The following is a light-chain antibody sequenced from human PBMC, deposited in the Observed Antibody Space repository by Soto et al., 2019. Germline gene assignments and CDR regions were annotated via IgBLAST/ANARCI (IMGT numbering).Light chain of an antibody. CDR1: QSVSSY. V-gene: IGKV3-11*01. J-gene: IGKJ5*01. Sequence: EIVLTHSPGTLSLSQWEIATLSCRASQSVSSYFAWYQQKPGQAPNLLIYDASNRATGIPARFSGSGSGTDFTLTISSLEPEDFAVYYCQQRSNWPLTLGQGTRLEI. CDR2: DAS. CDR3: QQRSNWPLT.